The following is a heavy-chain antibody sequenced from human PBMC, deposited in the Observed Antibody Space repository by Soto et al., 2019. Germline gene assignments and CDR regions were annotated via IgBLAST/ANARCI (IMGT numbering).Heavy chain of an antibody. CDR2: IKEDGSEE. CDR3: ARDWGAPGRGSAFGYYYHFGMDV. Sequence: EVQLVESGGGLVQPGGSLRLSCAASGFTFSTYWMNWVRQAPGKGLEWVANIKEDGSEEYYVDSVKGRFTISRDNAKNYLYLDMNSLRGEDTAVYYCARDWGAPGRGSAFGYYYHFGMDVWGQGTTVTVPS. CDR1: GFTFSTYW. J-gene: IGHJ6*02. D-gene: IGHD3-16*01. V-gene: IGHV3-7*05.